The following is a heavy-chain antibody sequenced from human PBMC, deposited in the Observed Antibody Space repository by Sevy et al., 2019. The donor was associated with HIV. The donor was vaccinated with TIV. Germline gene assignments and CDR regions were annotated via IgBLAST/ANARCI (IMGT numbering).Heavy chain of an antibody. CDR2: INRSGST. J-gene: IGHJ5*02. D-gene: IGHD3-22*01. CDR1: TGAFNNYY. CDR3: ARGRTYYYDTTGRNWFDP. V-gene: IGHV4-34*01. Sequence: SETLSLTCGIYTGAFNNYYWSWIRQPPGKGLEWIGEINRSGSTKYNPSLKSRVTISVDTSKNQFFLKRTSVSAADTAVYFCARGRTYYYDTTGRNWFDPWGQGTLVTVSS.